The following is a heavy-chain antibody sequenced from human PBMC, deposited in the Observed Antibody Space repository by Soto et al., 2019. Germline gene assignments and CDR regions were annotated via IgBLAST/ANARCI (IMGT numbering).Heavy chain of an antibody. CDR2: MNPNSGNT. V-gene: IGHV1-8*01. CDR3: ARPTGDLAYFDL. CDR1: GYTFTSYD. J-gene: IGHJ2*01. D-gene: IGHD7-27*01. Sequence: QVQLVQSGAEVKKPGASVKVSCKASGYTFTSYDINWVRQATGQGLEWMGWMNPNSGNTGYAQKFQGRVTRNRNTSIRSAYMELRSLRSEDTAVYYCARPTGDLAYFDLWGRGTLVTVSS.